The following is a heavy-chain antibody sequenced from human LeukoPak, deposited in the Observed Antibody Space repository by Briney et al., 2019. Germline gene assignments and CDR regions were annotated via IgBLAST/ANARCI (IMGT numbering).Heavy chain of an antibody. CDR2: ISNDGTKK. CDR1: GFTFGSYT. J-gene: IGHJ4*02. D-gene: IGHD3-22*01. Sequence: GGSLRLSCAASGFTFGSYTLHWVRQAPGKGLEWVALISNDGTKKFYADSVKGRFTISRDNSEDTVYLQMNSLRVEDTAVYYCARDRRGYYYDGNAFYFDYWGQGTQVTVST. CDR3: ARDRRGYYYDGNAFYFDY. V-gene: IGHV3-30-3*01.